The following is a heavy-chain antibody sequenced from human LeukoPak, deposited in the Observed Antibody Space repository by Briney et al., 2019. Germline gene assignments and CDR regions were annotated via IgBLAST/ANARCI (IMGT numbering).Heavy chain of an antibody. Sequence: PSETLSLTCTVSGGSISSFYWSWIRQPAGKGLEWIGRISSSGSTNYNPSLKGRVTISVDKSKNQFSLKLTSVTAADTAVYYCARDISRFDPWGQGTLVTVSS. D-gene: IGHD3-3*02. CDR3: ARDISRFDP. J-gene: IGHJ5*02. CDR2: ISSSGST. V-gene: IGHV4-4*07. CDR1: GGSISSFY.